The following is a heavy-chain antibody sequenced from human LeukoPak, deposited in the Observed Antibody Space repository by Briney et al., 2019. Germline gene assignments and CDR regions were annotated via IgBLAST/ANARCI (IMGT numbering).Heavy chain of an antibody. Sequence: PSETLSLTCTVSGGSISSSSYYWGWIRQPPGKGLEWIGSIYYSGSTYYNPSLKSRVTISVDTSKNQFSLKLSSVTAADTAVYYCARFVVVTAILPLYYFGYWGQGTLVTVSS. CDR1: GGSISSSSYY. V-gene: IGHV4-39*07. CDR3: ARFVVVTAILPLYYFGY. CDR2: IYYSGST. D-gene: IGHD2-21*02. J-gene: IGHJ4*02.